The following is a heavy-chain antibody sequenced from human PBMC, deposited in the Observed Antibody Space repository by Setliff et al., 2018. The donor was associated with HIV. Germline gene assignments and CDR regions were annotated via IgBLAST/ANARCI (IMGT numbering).Heavy chain of an antibody. J-gene: IGHJ4*02. CDR2: IKQDGSEK. CDR1: GFPFSTYW. V-gene: IGHV3-7*03. CDR3: ASLSSPLDY. Sequence: PGGSLRLSCVASGFPFSTYWMSWVRQAPGKGLEWVANIKQDGSEKHYADSVKDRLTISRDNAKNSLYLQMDSLRVEDTAVYYCASLSSPLDYWGQGTLVTVSS. D-gene: IGHD6-19*01.